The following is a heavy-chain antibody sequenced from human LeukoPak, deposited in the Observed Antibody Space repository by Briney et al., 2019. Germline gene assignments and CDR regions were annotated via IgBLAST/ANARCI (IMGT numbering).Heavy chain of an antibody. CDR3: ARGRASRLLLAHLPMY. CDR1: GYTFTSYD. Sequence: ASVKVSCKASGYTFTSYDINWVRQATGQGLEWMGWMNPNSGNTGYAQKFQGRVTMTRNTSISTAYMELSSLRSEDTAVYYCARGRASRLLLAHLPMYWGQGTLVTVSS. D-gene: IGHD3-22*01. V-gene: IGHV1-8*01. CDR2: MNPNSGNT. J-gene: IGHJ4*02.